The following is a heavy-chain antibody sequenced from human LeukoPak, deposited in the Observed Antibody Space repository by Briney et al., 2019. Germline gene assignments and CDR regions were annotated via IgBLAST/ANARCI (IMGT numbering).Heavy chain of an antibody. J-gene: IGHJ4*02. D-gene: IGHD6-19*01. CDR2: IYYSGST. V-gene: IGHV4-59*01. Sequence: SETLSLTCSVSGGSISSYYGSWIRQPPGKGLEWIGYIYYSGSTNYNPSLKSRVTMSVDTSKNQFSLKLSSVTAADTAVYHCAGGGQWLAFDYWGQGTLVTVSS. CDR1: GGSISSYY. CDR3: AGGGQWLAFDY.